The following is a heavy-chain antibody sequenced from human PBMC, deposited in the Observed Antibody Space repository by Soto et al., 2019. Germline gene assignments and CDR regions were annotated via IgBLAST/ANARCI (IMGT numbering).Heavy chain of an antibody. CDR2: IKSKTDGGTT. V-gene: IGHV3-15*07. CDR1: GFTFSNVW. CDR3: TPLALKYTSGWYEFSD. D-gene: IGHD6-19*01. Sequence: EVQLVESGGGLVKSGGSLRLSCAASGFTFSNVWMNWVRQAPGKGLEWVGRIKSKTDGGTTDYAAPVKGRFTISRDDSKNTLYLQMNSLKTEDTAVYYCTPLALKYTSGWYEFSDWGQGTLVTVSS. J-gene: IGHJ4*02.